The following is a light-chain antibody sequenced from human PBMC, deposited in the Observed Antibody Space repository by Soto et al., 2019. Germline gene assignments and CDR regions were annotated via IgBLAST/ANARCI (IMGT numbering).Light chain of an antibody. CDR3: QVRTNWSIA. J-gene: IGKJ5*01. CDR2: GAS. V-gene: IGKV3D-20*02. CDR1: QSVSSSY. Sequence: EIVLTQSPDTLSLSPGERATLSCRASQSVSSSYLAWYQQKPGQAPRLLIYGASNRATGIPARFSGSGSGTDFTLTISSLEPEDFAVYYCQVRTNWSIAFGRGTRLENK.